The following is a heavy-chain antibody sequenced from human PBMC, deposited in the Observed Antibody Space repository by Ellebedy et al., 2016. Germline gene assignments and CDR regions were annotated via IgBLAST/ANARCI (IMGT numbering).Heavy chain of an antibody. D-gene: IGHD4-17*01. J-gene: IGHJ6*02. V-gene: IGHV1-3*01. CDR3: ARDGPVTKWGPPLYGMDV. CDR1: GYTFTSYA. Sequence: ASVKVSCKASGYTFTSYAMHWVRQAPGQRLEWMGWINAGNGNTKYSQKFQGRVTITRDTSASTAYMELSSLRSEDTAVYYCARDGPVTKWGPPLYGMDVWGQGTTVTVSS. CDR2: INAGNGNT.